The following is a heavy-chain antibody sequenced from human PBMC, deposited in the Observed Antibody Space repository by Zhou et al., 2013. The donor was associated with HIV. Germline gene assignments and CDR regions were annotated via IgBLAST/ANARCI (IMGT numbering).Heavy chain of an antibody. CDR2: IIPLFHYS. CDR3: ARGNLWSYYFYGMDV. J-gene: IGHJ6*02. V-gene: IGHV1-69*12. Sequence: QVQLVQSGAEVKKPGSSVKVSCKASGGTFDTFAVTWVRRAPGQGLEWMGDIIPLFHYSNVAPKFRGRLRISADESARTSYMELRSLKSDDTAVYYCARGNLWSYYFYGMDVWGQGTTVTVSS. CDR1: GGTFDTFA. D-gene: IGHD3-10*01.